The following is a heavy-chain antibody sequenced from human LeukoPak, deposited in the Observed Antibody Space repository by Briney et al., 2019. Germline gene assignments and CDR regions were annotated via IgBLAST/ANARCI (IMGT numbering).Heavy chain of an antibody. CDR1: GFTFSSYS. J-gene: IGHJ4*02. Sequence: GGSLRLSCAASGFTFSSYSMLWVRQAPGKGLEWVSYISSSSSTIYYADSVKGRFTISRDNAKNSLYLQMNSLRAEDTAVYYCASHSYAGDYWGQGTLVTVSS. V-gene: IGHV3-48*04. D-gene: IGHD1-26*01. CDR3: ASHSYAGDY. CDR2: ISSSSSTI.